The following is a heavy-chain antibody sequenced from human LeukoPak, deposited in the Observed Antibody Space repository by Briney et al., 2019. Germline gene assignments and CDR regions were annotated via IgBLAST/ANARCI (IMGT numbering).Heavy chain of an antibody. CDR3: ARVSYDFWSGYPSM. CDR2: ISNSGNTI. D-gene: IGHD3-3*01. CDR1: GFTFSDYY. J-gene: IGHJ4*02. Sequence: GGSLRLSCAASGFTFSDYYMSWIRQAPGKGLEWVSYISNSGNTIYYADSLKGRFTISRDNAKNSLYLQMNSLRAEDTAMYFCARVSYDFWSGYPSMWGQGTLVTVSS. V-gene: IGHV3-11*04.